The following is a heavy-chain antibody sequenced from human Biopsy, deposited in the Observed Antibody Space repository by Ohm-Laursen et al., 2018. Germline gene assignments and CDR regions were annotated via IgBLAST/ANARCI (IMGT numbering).Heavy chain of an antibody. CDR2: IWYDGSNK. CDR3: ASEMMSEAGGFDY. CDR1: GFTFRSYG. V-gene: IGHV3-33*01. Sequence: SLRLSCSASGFTFRSYGMHWVRQAPGKGLEWVAVIWYDGSNKYYADSVKRRFTIPRDNSKNTLYLQMNSLRAEDTAVYYCASEMMSEAGGFDYWGQGTLVTVSS. D-gene: IGHD3-10*01. J-gene: IGHJ4*02.